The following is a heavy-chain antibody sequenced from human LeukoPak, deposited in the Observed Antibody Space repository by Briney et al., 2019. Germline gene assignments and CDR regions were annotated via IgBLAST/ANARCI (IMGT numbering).Heavy chain of an antibody. CDR1: GFTFSSYG. Sequence: PGGSLRLSCAASGFTFSSYGMHWVRQAPGKGLEWVAFIRYDGSNKYYADSVKGRFTISRDNAKNSLYLQMNSLRAEDTAVYYCARDPRGKVGATVGLWGQGTLVTVSS. CDR3: ARDPRGKVGATVGL. CDR2: IRYDGSNK. V-gene: IGHV3-30*02. D-gene: IGHD1-26*01. J-gene: IGHJ4*02.